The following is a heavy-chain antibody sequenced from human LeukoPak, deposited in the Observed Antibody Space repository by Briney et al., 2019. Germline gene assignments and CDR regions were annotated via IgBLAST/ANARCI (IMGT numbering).Heavy chain of an antibody. CDR3: VRDYDS. CDR1: EFTFSSYS. J-gene: IGHJ5*02. V-gene: IGHV3-48*01. Sequence: GGSLRLSCAASEFTFSSYSMNWVRQAPGKGLEWVSYIRSSSSTTYYADSVKGRFTISRDDAKNSLYLQMNDLRAEDTAVYYCVRDYDSWGQGTLVSVSS. CDR2: IRSSSSTT. D-gene: IGHD3-16*01.